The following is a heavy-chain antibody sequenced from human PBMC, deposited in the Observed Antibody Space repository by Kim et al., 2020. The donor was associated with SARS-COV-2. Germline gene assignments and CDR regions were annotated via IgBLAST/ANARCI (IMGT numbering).Heavy chain of an antibody. CDR3: AIFRGGITFGGPNSGAFDI. CDR2: IYHSGST. D-gene: IGHD3-16*01. CDR1: GGSISSSNW. V-gene: IGHV4-4*02. J-gene: IGHJ3*02. Sequence: SETLSLTCAVSGGSISSSNWWSWVRQPPGKGLEWIGAIYHSGSTNYNPSLKSRVTISVDKSKNQFSLKLSSVTAADTAVYYCAIFRGGITFGGPNSGAFDIWGQVTMVPCSS.